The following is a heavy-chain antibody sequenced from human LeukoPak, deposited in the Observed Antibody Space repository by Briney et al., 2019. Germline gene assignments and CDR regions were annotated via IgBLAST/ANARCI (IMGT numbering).Heavy chain of an antibody. CDR2: MNPNSGST. J-gene: IGHJ4*02. Sequence: ASVTVSCTASVYTFTIYDINWVRQAPGQGLEWMGWMNPNSGSTGYAQKFQGRVTITRNTSISTAYMELSGLRSEDTAVYYCARGRSTGYPYYFEYWGQGTLVTVSS. V-gene: IGHV1-8*03. CDR3: ARGRSTGYPYYFEY. CDR1: VYTFTIYD. D-gene: IGHD5-12*01.